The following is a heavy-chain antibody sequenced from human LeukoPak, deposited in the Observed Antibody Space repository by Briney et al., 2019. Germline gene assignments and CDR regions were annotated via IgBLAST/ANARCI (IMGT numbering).Heavy chain of an antibody. CDR1: GYTFTGYY. J-gene: IGHJ4*02. D-gene: IGHD3-10*01. CDR3: TVRERDY. CDR2: INPNSGGT. Sequence: ASVNVSCKASGYTFTGYYMHWVRQAPGQGLEWMGWINPNSGGTNYAQKFQGRITMTRDTSISTAYMELSSLRSGDTAVYYCTVRERDYWGQGTLVTVSS. V-gene: IGHV1-2*02.